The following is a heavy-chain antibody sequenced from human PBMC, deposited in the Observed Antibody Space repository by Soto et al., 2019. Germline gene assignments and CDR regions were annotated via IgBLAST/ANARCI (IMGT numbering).Heavy chain of an antibody. CDR3: AKDVSYGDPFVY. CDR1: GFTFSSYA. Sequence: EVQLLESGGALVQPGGSLRLSCAASGFTFSSYAMNWVRQAPGKGLEWVSAISGSGGSTYYADSVEGRFIISRDNSKITLYLQMTSLGAEDTAVYYCAKDVSYGDPFVYWGQGTLVTVSS. J-gene: IGHJ4*02. CDR2: ISGSGGST. V-gene: IGHV3-23*01. D-gene: IGHD4-17*01.